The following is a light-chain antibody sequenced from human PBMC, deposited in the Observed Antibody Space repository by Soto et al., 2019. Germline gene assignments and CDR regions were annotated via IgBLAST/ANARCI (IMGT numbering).Light chain of an antibody. Sequence: DIQMTESPSSLAASVGDRVTITCGASQSISSYLNWYHQKPGKDPKLLSYAASSLQRGVPSRFSGRGSGTDFTLTISSLQTEDVATYYCQQSYSTTITVGQGTRLEI. V-gene: IGKV1-39*01. J-gene: IGKJ5*01. CDR3: QQSYSTTIT. CDR1: QSISSY. CDR2: AAS.